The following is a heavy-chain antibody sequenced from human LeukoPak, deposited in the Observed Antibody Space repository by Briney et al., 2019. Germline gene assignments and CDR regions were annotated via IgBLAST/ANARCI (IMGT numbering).Heavy chain of an antibody. V-gene: IGHV3-48*01. Sequence: GGSLRLSCAASGFTFSSHSMNWVRQAPGKGLEWVSYISSSSSTIYYADSVKGRFTISRDNAKNSLYLQMNSLRAEDTAVYYCARDADYSGSFGYSWFDPWGQGTLVTVSS. CDR1: GFTFSSHS. D-gene: IGHD4-11*01. CDR2: ISSSSSTI. J-gene: IGHJ5*02. CDR3: ARDADYSGSFGYSWFDP.